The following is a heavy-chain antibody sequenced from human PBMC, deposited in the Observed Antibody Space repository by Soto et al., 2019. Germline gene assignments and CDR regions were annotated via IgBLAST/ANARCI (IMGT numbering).Heavy chain of an antibody. CDR1: GFTFSSYA. D-gene: IGHD6-13*01. CDR2: ISGSGGST. Sequence: GGPLRLSCAASGFTFSSYAMSWVRQAPGKGLEWVSAISGSGGSTYYADSVKGRFTISRDNSKNTLYLQMNSLRAEDTAVYYCAKAQQLVRDAFDIWGQGTMVTVSS. J-gene: IGHJ3*02. CDR3: AKAQQLVRDAFDI. V-gene: IGHV3-23*01.